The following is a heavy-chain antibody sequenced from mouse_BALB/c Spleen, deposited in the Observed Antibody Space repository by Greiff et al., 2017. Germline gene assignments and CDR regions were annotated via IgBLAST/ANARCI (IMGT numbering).Heavy chain of an antibody. Sequence: EVKLLESGPGLVKPSQSLSLTCSVTGYSITSGYYWNWIRQFPGNKLEWMGYISYDGSNNYNPSLKNRISITRDTSKNQFFLKLNSVTTEDTATYYCAPLDSSGPAWFAYWGQGTLVTVSA. CDR2: ISYDGSN. CDR1: GYSITSGYY. D-gene: IGHD3-2*01. V-gene: IGHV3-6*02. J-gene: IGHJ3*01. CDR3: APLDSSGPAWFAY.